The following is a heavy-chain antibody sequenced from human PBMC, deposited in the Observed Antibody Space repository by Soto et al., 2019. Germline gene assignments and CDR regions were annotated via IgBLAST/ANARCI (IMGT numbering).Heavy chain of an antibody. Sequence: QVQLVQSGAEVKKPGSSVKVSCKASGGTFSSCAISWVRQAPGQGLEWMGGIIPIFGTANYAQKFQGRVTITADESPSTAYMELSSLRSEDTAVYYCARHVPAAGYYYGMDVWGQGTTVTVSS. CDR1: GGTFSSCA. V-gene: IGHV1-69*12. J-gene: IGHJ6*02. CDR2: IIPIFGTA. CDR3: ARHVPAAGYYYGMDV. D-gene: IGHD2-2*01.